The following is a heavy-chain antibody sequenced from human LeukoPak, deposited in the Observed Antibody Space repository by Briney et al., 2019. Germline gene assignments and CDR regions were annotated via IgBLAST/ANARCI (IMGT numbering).Heavy chain of an antibody. D-gene: IGHD6-13*01. Sequence: SETLSLTCAVYGGSFSGYYWSWIRQPPGKGLEWIGYINYSGSTNYNPSLKSRVTMSVVTSKNQFSLKLSSVTAADTAVYYCARGFGSSWYPGSYYYMDVWGKGTTVTVSS. V-gene: IGHV4-34*01. CDR3: ARGFGSSWYPGSYYYMDV. CDR1: GGSFSGYY. J-gene: IGHJ6*03. CDR2: INYSGST.